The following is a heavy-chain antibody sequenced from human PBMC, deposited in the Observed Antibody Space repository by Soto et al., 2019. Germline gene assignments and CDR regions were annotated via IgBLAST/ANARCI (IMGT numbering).Heavy chain of an antibody. D-gene: IGHD3-22*01. CDR2: ISSNGGYT. Sequence: PGGSLRLSCAASGFTFGSHAMSWVRHAPGKGLEYVSAISSNGGYTYYANSVKGRFTISRDNSKNTLYLQMDSLRAEDMAVYYCACHSHYNSGYSFAFWGRGPLVTVSS. J-gene: IGHJ4*02. CDR1: GFTFGSHA. V-gene: IGHV3-64*01. CDR3: ACHSHYNSGYSFAF.